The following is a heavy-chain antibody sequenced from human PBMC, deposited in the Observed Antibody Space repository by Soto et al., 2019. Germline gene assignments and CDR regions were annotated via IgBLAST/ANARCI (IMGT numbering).Heavy chain of an antibody. V-gene: IGHV3-48*03. J-gene: IGHJ4*02. Sequence: PGGSLRLSCVASGFTFSSYGMNWVRQGPGKGLEWLSSISKSGTTTYYADSVKGRFTISRDNAMNTLYLQMSTLRAEDTAVYCCAKDIVAGSGWYTSDSWGQGTPVTVSS. CDR3: AKDIVAGSGWYTSDS. CDR1: GFTFSSYG. D-gene: IGHD6-19*01. CDR2: ISKSGTTT.